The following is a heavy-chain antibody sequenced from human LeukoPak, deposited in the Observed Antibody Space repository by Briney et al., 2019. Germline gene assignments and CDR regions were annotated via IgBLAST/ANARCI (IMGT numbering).Heavy chain of an antibody. CDR2: ITRISSYI. J-gene: IGHJ4*02. CDR3: ARQTIIYGDYSDY. CDR1: GFTLSTAS. D-gene: IGHD4/OR15-4a*01. V-gene: IGHV3-21*01. Sequence: GGSLRLSCAASGFTLSTASMNWVRQAPGKGLEWVSSITRISSYIYYADSVKGRFTISRDNAKNSLFLQMNSLRAEDTAIYYCARQTIIYGDYSDYWGQGTLVTVSS.